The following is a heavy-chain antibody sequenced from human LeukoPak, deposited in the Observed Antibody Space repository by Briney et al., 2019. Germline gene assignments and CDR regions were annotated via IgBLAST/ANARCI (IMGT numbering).Heavy chain of an antibody. Sequence: GGSLRLSCAASGFTFSSYGMHWVRQAPGKGLEWVAVILYDGSNKYYADSVKGRFTISRDNSKNTLYLQMNSLRAEDTAVYYCARGGSSWYDYYFDYWGQGTLVTVSS. CDR3: ARGGSSWYDYYFDY. CDR1: GFTFSSYG. CDR2: ILYDGSNK. J-gene: IGHJ4*02. V-gene: IGHV3-30*03. D-gene: IGHD6-13*01.